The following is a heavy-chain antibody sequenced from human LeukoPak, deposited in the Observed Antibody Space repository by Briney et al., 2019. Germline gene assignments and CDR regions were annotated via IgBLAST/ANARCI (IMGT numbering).Heavy chain of an antibody. CDR3: ARQNPAAAGQGLDY. CDR1: GGSVSGYY. CDR2: IYHTGTT. V-gene: IGHV4-59*08. Sequence: PSETLSLTCTVSGGSVSGYYWSWIRQPPGKGLEWIGYIYHTGTTNYSPSLKSRIAMSVDTSKNQFSLKLSSVTAADTAVYYCARQNPAAAGQGLDYWGQGTLVTVSS. J-gene: IGHJ4*02. D-gene: IGHD6-13*01.